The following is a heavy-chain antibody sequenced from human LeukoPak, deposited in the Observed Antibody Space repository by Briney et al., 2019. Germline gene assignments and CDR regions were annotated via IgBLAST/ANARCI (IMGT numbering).Heavy chain of an antibody. CDR2: INYSGST. D-gene: IGHD4-17*01. Sequence: SETLSLTCTVSGGSINYWSWIRQPPGKGLERIGYINYSGSTNYNPSLKSRVTMSVDTSKNQFSLKLSSVTAADTAMYYCAREGRQDYVYFDHWGQGSLVTVSS. CDR3: AREGRQDYVYFDH. J-gene: IGHJ4*02. CDR1: GGSINY. V-gene: IGHV4-59*01.